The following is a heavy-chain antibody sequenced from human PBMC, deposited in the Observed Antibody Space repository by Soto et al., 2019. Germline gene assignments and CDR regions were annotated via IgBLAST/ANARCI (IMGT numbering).Heavy chain of an antibody. CDR2: INPSGGST. CDR1: GYTFTSYF. CDR3: ARTRYSSSLGNWFDP. D-gene: IGHD6-13*01. V-gene: IGHV1-46*03. J-gene: IGHJ5*02. Sequence: QVQLVQSGAEVKKPGASVKVSCKASGYTFTSYFMHWVRQAPGQGLEWMGIINPSGGSTSYAQKFQGRVTMTRDASTSTVYMELSSLRSEDTAVYYCARTRYSSSLGNWFDPWGQGTLVTVSS.